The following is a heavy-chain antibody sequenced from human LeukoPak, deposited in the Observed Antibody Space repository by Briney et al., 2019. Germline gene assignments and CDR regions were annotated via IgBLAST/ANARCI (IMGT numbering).Heavy chain of an antibody. CDR1: GFTFSSYG. D-gene: IGHD3-10*01. Sequence: QAGGSLRLSCAASGFTFSSYGMSWVRQAPGKGLEWVSAISGSGGSTYYADSVKGRFTISRDNSKNTLYLQMNSLRAEDTAVYYCAKDQLCFGEVHFDYWGQGTLVTVSS. J-gene: IGHJ4*02. CDR3: AKDQLCFGEVHFDY. CDR2: ISGSGGST. V-gene: IGHV3-23*01.